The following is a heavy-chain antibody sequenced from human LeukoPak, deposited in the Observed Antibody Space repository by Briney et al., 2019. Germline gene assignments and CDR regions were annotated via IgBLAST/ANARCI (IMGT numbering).Heavy chain of an antibody. CDR1: GFTFSSYS. CDR2: ISSSGSYI. Sequence: GGSLRLSCAASGFTFSSYSMNWVRQAPGKGLEWVSSISSSGSYIYYADSVKGRFTISRDNAKNSLYLQMNSLRTEDTAVYYCARDNPLLYYYDSSGYDPRAFDYWGQGTLVTVSS. J-gene: IGHJ4*02. CDR3: ARDNPLLYYYDSSGYDPRAFDY. D-gene: IGHD3-22*01. V-gene: IGHV3-21*01.